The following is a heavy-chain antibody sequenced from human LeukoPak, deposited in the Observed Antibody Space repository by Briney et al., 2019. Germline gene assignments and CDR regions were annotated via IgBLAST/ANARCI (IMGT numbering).Heavy chain of an antibody. CDR1: GFTVSSNY. Sequence: PGGSLRLSCAASGFTVSSNYMSWVRQAPGKGLEWVSVIYSGGSTYYADSVKGRFTISRDNSKNTLYLQMNSLRADATAVYYCAKHLGSGWSRYYFDYWGQRTLVTVSS. D-gene: IGHD6-19*01. CDR3: AKHLGSGWSRYYFDY. J-gene: IGHJ4*02. CDR2: IYSGGST. V-gene: IGHV3-53*01.